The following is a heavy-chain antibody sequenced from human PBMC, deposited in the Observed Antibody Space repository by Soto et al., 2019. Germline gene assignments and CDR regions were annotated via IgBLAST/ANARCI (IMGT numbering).Heavy chain of an antibody. D-gene: IGHD2-15*01. J-gene: IGHJ6*02. CDR3: AGGSGGNKYYYGIDV. CDR1: GFTFSTYW. CDR2: IGEDGSEK. Sequence: GGSLRLSCTASGFTFSTYWMSWVRQAPGVGLEWVANIGEDGSEKYYVDSVKGRFTISRDNAKNSLYLQMNSLRADDTAVYYSAGGSGGNKYYYGIDVWGQGTTVTVSS. V-gene: IGHV3-7*04.